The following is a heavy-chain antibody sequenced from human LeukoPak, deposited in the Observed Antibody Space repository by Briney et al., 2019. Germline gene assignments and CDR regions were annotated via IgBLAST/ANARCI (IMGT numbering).Heavy chain of an antibody. V-gene: IGHV5-51*01. J-gene: IGHJ5*02. CDR2: IYPGDSDT. Sequence: ASVKVSCKASGYTFTSYWIGWVRQMPGRGLEWMGIIYPGDSDTRYSPSFQGQVTISADKSISTAYLQWSSLKASDTAMYYCARHGGSYQLWYWFDPWGQGTLVTVSS. CDR1: GYTFTSYW. CDR3: ARHGGSYQLWYWFDP. D-gene: IGHD1-26*01.